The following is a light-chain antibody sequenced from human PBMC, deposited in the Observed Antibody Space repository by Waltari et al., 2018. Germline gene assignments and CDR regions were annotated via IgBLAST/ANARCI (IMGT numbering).Light chain of an antibody. V-gene: IGKV3-15*01. J-gene: IGKJ5*01. CDR3: QQYNHWPPIT. Sequence: EILMTQSPVTLSVSPGERATLSCRASQSITSNLAWYQQKPGQALRLLIYDASTRAPSTPARFRGSESGTEFTLTISSLQSEDYAVYYCQQYNHWPPITFGQGTRLEIK. CDR2: DAS. CDR1: QSITSN.